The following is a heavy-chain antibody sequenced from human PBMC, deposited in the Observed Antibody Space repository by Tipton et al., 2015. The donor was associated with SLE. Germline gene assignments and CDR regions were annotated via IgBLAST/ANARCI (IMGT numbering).Heavy chain of an antibody. CDR2: ISSSSSTI. J-gene: IGHJ4*02. CDR3: ARAYGIEVLGTGWAN. D-gene: IGHD6-19*01. V-gene: IGHV3-48*01. Sequence: GSLRLSCAASGFTFRSYSMNWVRQAPGKGLEWVSFISSSSSTIYYADSVKGRFTISRDNAKNSLYLQMNSLRAEDTAVYYCARAYGIEVLGTGWANWGQGTLVTVSS. CDR1: GFTFRSYS.